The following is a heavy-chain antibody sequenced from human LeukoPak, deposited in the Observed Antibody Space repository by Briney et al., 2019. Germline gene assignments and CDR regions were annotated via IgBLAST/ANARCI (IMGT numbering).Heavy chain of an antibody. J-gene: IGHJ4*02. D-gene: IGHD2-2*02. CDR1: GYSISSGSY. V-gene: IGHV4-38-2*01. CDR3: ARICSSTSCYTSTTDY. CDR2: IYHSGST. Sequence: SETLSLTCAVSGYSISSGSYWGWIRQPPGKGLEWIGSIYHSGSTYYNPSLKSRVTISVDTSKNQFPLKLSSVTAADTAVYYCARICSSTSCYTSTTDYWGQGTLVTVSS.